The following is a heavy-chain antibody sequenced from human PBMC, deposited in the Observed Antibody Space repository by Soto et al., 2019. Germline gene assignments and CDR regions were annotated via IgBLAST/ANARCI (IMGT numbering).Heavy chain of an antibody. J-gene: IGHJ4*02. CDR2: IRSKAYGGTT. V-gene: IGHV3-49*04. D-gene: IGHD2-15*01. CDR1: GFTFGDYA. Sequence: GSLRLSCTASGFTFGDYAMSWVRQAPGKGLEWVGFIRSKAYGGTTEYAASVKGRFTISRDDSKSIAYLQMNSLKTEDTAVYYCTSFLGGGLGYWGQGTLVTVSS. CDR3: TSFLGGGLGY.